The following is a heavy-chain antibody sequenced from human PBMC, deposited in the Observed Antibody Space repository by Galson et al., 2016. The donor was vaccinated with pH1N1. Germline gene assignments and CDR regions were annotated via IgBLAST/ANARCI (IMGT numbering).Heavy chain of an antibody. CDR3: ERDRYYYDSSGYFVNWFDP. J-gene: IGHJ5*02. CDR2: ISYDGSNK. Sequence: SLRLSCAASAFTFSSYAMHWVRQAPGKGLEWVAVISYDGSNKFYADSVKGRFTISRDNSKNTLYLQMNSLRAEDTAVYYCERDRYYYDSSGYFVNWFDPWGQGTLVTVSS. V-gene: IGHV3-30-3*01. CDR1: AFTFSSYA. D-gene: IGHD3-22*01.